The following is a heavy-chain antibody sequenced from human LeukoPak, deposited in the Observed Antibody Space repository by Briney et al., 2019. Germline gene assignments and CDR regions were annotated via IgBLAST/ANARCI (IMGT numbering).Heavy chain of an antibody. J-gene: IGHJ4*02. V-gene: IGHV1-2*02. CDR3: ARVKSAVAGNYFDY. CDR1: GYTFTGYY. CDR2: INPNSGGT. D-gene: IGHD6-19*01. Sequence: ASVKVSCKASGYTFTGYYMHWVRQAPGQGLEWMGWINPNSGGTNYAQKFRGRVTMTRDTSISTAYMELSRLRSDDTAVYYCARVKSAVAGNYFDYWGQGTLVTVSS.